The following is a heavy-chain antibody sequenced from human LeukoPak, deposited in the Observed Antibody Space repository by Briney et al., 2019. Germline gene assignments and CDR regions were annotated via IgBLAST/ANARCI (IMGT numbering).Heavy chain of an antibody. CDR1: GFTFSSYG. CDR3: AKDENSGYGY. V-gene: IGHV3-30*18. J-gene: IGHJ4*02. CDR2: ISYDGSNK. D-gene: IGHD5-12*01. Sequence: GRSLRLSCAASGFTFSSYGMHWVRQAPGKGLEWVAVISYDGSNKYYADSVKGRFTISRDNSKNTLYLQMNSLRAEDTAVYYCAKDENSGYGYWGQGTLVTASS.